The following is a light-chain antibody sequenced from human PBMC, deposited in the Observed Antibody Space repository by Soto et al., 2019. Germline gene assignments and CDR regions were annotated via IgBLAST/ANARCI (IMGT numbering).Light chain of an antibody. CDR1: QSVSTN. CDR2: GAS. CDR3: QHYNNWPPWT. Sequence: EVLMTQSPATLSVSPGERATLSCRASQSVSTNLAWYQQKPGQAPRLLVYGASTRATGVPARFSGSESGTEFTLTINSLQSDDFAVYYCQHYNNWPPWTFGQGTKVEIK. J-gene: IGKJ1*01. V-gene: IGKV3-15*01.